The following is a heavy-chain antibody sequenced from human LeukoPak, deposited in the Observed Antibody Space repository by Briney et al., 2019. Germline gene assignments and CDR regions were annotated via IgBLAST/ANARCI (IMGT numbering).Heavy chain of an antibody. CDR1: GFTFSSYS. Sequence: GGSLRLSCAASGFTFSSYSMNWVRQAPGKGLEWVSVIYSGGSTYYADSVKGRFTISRDNSKNTLYLQMNSLRAEDTAVYYCARYIVGATTEDYFDYWGQGTLVTVSS. CDR2: IYSGGST. V-gene: IGHV3-53*01. D-gene: IGHD1-26*01. J-gene: IGHJ4*02. CDR3: ARYIVGATTEDYFDY.